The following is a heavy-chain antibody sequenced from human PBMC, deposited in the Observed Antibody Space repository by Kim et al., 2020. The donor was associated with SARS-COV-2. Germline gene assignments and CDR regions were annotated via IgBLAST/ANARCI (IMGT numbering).Heavy chain of an antibody. Sequence: SETLSLTCTVSGGSISSSSYYWGWIRQPPGKGLEWIGSIYYSGSTYYNPSLKSRVTISVDTSKNQFPLKLSSVTAADTAVYYCARDGEGQLSAFDYWGQGTLVTVSS. CDR1: GGSISSSSYY. V-gene: IGHV4-39*06. CDR3: ARDGEGQLSAFDY. J-gene: IGHJ4*02. D-gene: IGHD6-6*01. CDR2: IYYSGST.